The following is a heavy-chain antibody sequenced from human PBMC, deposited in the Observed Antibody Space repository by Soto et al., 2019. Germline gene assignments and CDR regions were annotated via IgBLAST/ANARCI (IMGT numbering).Heavy chain of an antibody. CDR3: ARGIGYSYGSYYYYYYGMDV. J-gene: IGHJ6*02. V-gene: IGHV4-34*01. D-gene: IGHD5-18*01. CDR1: GGSFSGYY. Sequence: LSLTGAVYGGSFSGYYWSWILQPPGKGLEWIGEINHSGSTNYNPSLKSRVTISVDTSKNQFSLKLSSVTAADTAVYYCARGIGYSYGSYYYYYYGMDVWGQGTTVTVSS. CDR2: INHSGST.